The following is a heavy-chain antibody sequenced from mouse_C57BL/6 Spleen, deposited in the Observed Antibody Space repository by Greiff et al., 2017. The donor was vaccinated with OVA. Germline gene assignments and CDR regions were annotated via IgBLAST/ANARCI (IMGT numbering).Heavy chain of an antibody. Sequence: EVQLVESGGGLVQPKGSLKLSCAASGFTFNTYAMHWVRQAPGKGLEWVARIRSKSSNYATYYADSVKDRVTIARDDSQSMLYLQMNNLKTEDTAMYDCSVWSYYFDYWGQGTTLTVSS. J-gene: IGHJ2*01. D-gene: IGHD2-10*02. CDR2: IRSKSSNYAT. CDR3: SVWSYYFDY. CDR1: GFTFNTYA. V-gene: IGHV10-3*01.